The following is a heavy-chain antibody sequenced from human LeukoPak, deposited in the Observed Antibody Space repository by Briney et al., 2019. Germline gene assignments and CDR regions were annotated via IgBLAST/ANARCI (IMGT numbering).Heavy chain of an antibody. CDR1: GYSISSGYY. V-gene: IGHV4-38-2*01. J-gene: IGHJ3*02. Sequence: SGTLSLTCAVSGYSISSGYYWGWIRQPPGKGLEWIGSIYHSGSTYYNPSLKSRVTISVDTSKNQFSLKLSSVTAADTAVYYCARVDFADAFDIWGQGTMVTVSS. CDR2: IYHSGST. CDR3: ARVDFADAFDI.